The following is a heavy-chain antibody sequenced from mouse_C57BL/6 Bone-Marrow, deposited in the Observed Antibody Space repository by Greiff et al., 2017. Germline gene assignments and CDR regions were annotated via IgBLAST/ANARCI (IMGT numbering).Heavy chain of an antibody. D-gene: IGHD2-4*01. CDR2: FYPGSGSI. CDR1: GYIFTEYT. Sequence: VQLQQSGAELVKPGASVKLSCKASGYIFTEYTIHWVKQRSGQGLEWIGWFYPGSGSIKYNERFKDKATLTADKSSNTVYMELSRLTSEDSAVYFCARRDRDYEYEGYFDYWGQGTTLTVSS. CDR3: ARRDRDYEYEGYFDY. V-gene: IGHV1-62-2*01. J-gene: IGHJ2*01.